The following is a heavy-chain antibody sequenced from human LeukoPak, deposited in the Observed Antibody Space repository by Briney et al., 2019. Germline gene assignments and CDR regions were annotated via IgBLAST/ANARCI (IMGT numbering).Heavy chain of an antibody. V-gene: IGHV5-10-1*01. CDR3: ARLIVGYSSGWADY. D-gene: IGHD6-19*01. CDR1: GYSFTSYW. CDR2: IDTSDSYT. Sequence: GESLKISYKGSGYSFTSYWISWVRQTPRKGLEWMGRIDTSDSYTNYSPSFQGHVTISADKSISTAYLQWSSLKASDTAMYYCARLIVGYSSGWADYWGQGTLVTVSS. J-gene: IGHJ4*02.